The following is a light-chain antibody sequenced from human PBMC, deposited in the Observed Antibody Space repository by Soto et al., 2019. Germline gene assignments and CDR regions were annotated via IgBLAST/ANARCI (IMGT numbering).Light chain of an antibody. CDR3: QEYGGSLIT. CDR1: QSVSSTY. V-gene: IGKV3-20*01. Sequence: IVLTQSVGALSLSPGERATLSCRASQSVSSTYLAWYQQKPGQAPRLLIYGASTRATGIPDRFSGSGSGTDFTLTVSRLEPEDCAVYYCQEYGGSLITFGQGTRLE. J-gene: IGKJ5*01. CDR2: GAS.